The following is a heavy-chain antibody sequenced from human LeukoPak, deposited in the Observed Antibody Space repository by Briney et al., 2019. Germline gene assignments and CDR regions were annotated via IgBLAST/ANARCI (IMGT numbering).Heavy chain of an antibody. V-gene: IGHV3-30*02. CDR1: GFTFSSYA. Sequence: GGSLRLSCAASGFTFSSYAMHWVRQAPGKGLEWVAFIRYDGTNKYYADSVRGRFTISRDNSKNTLYLQMNSLRAEDTAVYYCAKDSWRAFTNWGQGTLVTVSS. CDR2: IRYDGTNK. D-gene: IGHD1-1*01. J-gene: IGHJ4*02. CDR3: AKDSWRAFTN.